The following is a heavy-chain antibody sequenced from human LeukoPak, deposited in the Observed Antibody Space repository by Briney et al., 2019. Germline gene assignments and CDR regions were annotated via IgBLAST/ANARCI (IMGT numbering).Heavy chain of an antibody. CDR3: ARLSDPFDY. Sequence: GGSLRLSCAASGFTFSSYAMHWVRQAPGKGLEYVSAISSNGGSTYYANSVKGRFTISRDNSKDTLYLQMGSLRAEDMAVYYCARLSDPFDYWGQGTLVTVSS. CDR2: ISSNGGST. J-gene: IGHJ4*02. CDR1: GFTFSSYA. V-gene: IGHV3-64*01. D-gene: IGHD2-21*02.